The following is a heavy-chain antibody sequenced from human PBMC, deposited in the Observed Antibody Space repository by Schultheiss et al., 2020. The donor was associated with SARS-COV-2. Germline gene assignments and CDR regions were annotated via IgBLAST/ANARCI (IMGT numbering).Heavy chain of an antibody. D-gene: IGHD3-22*01. CDR1: GFTFSSYG. CDR2: IWYDGSNK. CDR3: ARDLSGSGYFY. V-gene: IGHV3-33*01. Sequence: GGSLRLSCAASGFTFSSYGMHWVRQAPGKGLEWVAVIWYDGSNKYYADSVKGRFTISRDNSKNTLSLQMNSLRAEDTAVYYCARDLSGSGYFYWGQGTLVTVSS. J-gene: IGHJ4*02.